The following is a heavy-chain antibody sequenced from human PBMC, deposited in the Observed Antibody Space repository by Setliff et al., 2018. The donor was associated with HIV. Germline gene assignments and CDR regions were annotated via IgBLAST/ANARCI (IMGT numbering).Heavy chain of an antibody. CDR3: AKNDILTGDLDY. D-gene: IGHD3-9*01. CDR1: GFAFSGSE. J-gene: IGHJ4*02. CDR2: ISSSGSSI. Sequence: PGGSLRLSCAASGFAFSGSEMNWVRQAPGKGLEWVSYISSSGSSIYYGDSGKGRFTISRDNAKNSLYLQMNSLRAEDTAVYYCAKNDILTGDLDYWGQGTLVTVSS. V-gene: IGHV3-48*03.